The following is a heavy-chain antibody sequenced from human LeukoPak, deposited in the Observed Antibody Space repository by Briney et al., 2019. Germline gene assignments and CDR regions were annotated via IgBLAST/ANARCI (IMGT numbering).Heavy chain of an antibody. J-gene: IGHJ4*02. CDR2: INSDGSST. CDR1: GFTLSSYW. CDR3: TRVDIYNGSPLILGC. D-gene: IGHD5-12*01. V-gene: IGHV3-74*01. Sequence: PGGSLRLSCGVPGFTLSSYWMHGVRQAPGKGLVWVSRINSDGSSTSYADSVKGRFTISRDNAKNTLYLQVNSLRAEDTAVYFCTRVDIYNGSPLILGCWGQGTLVTVSS.